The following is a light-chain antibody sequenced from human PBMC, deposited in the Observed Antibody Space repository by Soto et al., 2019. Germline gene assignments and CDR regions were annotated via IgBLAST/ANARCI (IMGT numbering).Light chain of an antibody. V-gene: IGLV2-14*01. CDR2: DVS. J-gene: IGLJ1*01. CDR1: SXXVGGYNY. CDR3: SSYTSSSTRV. Sequence: QXVLTQPASVSGSPGQSITISCTGTSXXVGGYNYVSWYQQHPGKAHKLMIYDVSNRPSGVSNRFSGSKSGNTASLTISGLQAEDEAVYYCSSYTSSSTRVFGTGTKVTVL.